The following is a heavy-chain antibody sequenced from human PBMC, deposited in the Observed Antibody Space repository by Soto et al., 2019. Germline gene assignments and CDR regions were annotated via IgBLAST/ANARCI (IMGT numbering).Heavy chain of an antibody. Sequence: GGSLRLSCAASGFTFSSYAMHWVRQAPGKGLEWVAVISYDGSNKYYADSVKGRFTISRDNSKNTLYLQMNSLRAEDTAVYYCARGQSVTMVRGVIIPYYYGMDVWGQGTTVTVSS. J-gene: IGHJ6*02. V-gene: IGHV3-30-3*01. CDR2: ISYDGSNK. D-gene: IGHD3-10*01. CDR3: ARGQSVTMVRGVIIPYYYGMDV. CDR1: GFTFSSYA.